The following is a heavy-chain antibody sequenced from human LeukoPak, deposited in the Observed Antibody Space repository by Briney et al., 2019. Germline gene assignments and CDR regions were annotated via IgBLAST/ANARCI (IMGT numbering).Heavy chain of an antibody. V-gene: IGHV3-74*01. J-gene: IGHJ5*02. CDR1: GFTFTNYW. D-gene: IGHD3-10*01. CDR3: ARGIDRGFGSGFDP. CDR2: INSDGSST. Sequence: GGSLRLSCAASGFTFTNYWMHWVRQDPGKGLVWVSRINSDGSSTSYADSVKGRSTISRDNAKNTLYLQMNSLRAEDTAVYYCARGIDRGFGSGFDPWGQGTLVTVSS.